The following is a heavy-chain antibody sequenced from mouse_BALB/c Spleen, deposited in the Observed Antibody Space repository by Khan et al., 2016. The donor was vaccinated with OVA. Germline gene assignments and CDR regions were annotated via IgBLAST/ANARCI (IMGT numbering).Heavy chain of an antibody. J-gene: IGHJ2*01. Sequence: QVQLQQSGAELAKPGASVKMSCKASGYTFTTYWMHWVKQRPGQGLEWIGYINPTSGSTDYNEKFKDKATWSADKSSSTSYRQLISLTSEDAAVYYCTRDRIDYWGQGTTLTVSS. CDR3: TRDRIDY. V-gene: IGHV1-7*01. CDR2: INPTSGST. CDR1: GYTFTTYW.